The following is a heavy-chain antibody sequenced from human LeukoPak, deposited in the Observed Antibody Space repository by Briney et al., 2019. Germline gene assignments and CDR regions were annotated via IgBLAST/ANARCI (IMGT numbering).Heavy chain of an antibody. CDR1: GGSFSGYS. Sequence: PSETLSLTCTIYGGSFSGYSWTWIRQPPGEGLEWIGEIKDSGGTNYNPSLKSRVTISVDTSKNQFSLKLSSVTAADTAVYYCARGELRYFDWLPWGQGTLVTVSS. D-gene: IGHD3-9*01. CDR2: IKDSGGT. J-gene: IGHJ4*02. CDR3: ARGELRYFDWLP. V-gene: IGHV4-34*01.